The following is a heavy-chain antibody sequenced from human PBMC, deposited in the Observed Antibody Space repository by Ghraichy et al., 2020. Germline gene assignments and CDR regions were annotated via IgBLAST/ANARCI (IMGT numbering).Heavy chain of an antibody. V-gene: IGHV3-23*01. CDR2: ISCTGDST. D-gene: IGHD4-17*01. CDR3: ANRGEYGDYTNLAY. Sequence: GGSLRLSCAASGFSFGSYAMNWVRQAPGKGLDWVSSISCTGDSTYYSDSVKGRFTISRDNSKSTLYLQMNSLSVEDTAVYYCANRGEYGDYTNLAYWGQGTLVTVSS. J-gene: IGHJ4*02. CDR1: GFSFGSYA.